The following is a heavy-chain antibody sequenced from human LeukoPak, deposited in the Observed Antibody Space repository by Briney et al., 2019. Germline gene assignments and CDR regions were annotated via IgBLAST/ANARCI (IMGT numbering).Heavy chain of an antibody. J-gene: IGHJ4*02. V-gene: IGHV4-59*08. CDR2: IYYSGST. Sequence: SETLSLTCTVSGGSISSYYWSWIRQPPGKGLEWIGYIYYSGSTNYNPSLKSRVTISVDTSKNQFSLKLSSVTAADTVVYYCARQRLGYGSGSYYGAFDYWGQGTLVTVSS. CDR3: ARQRLGYGSGSYYGAFDY. D-gene: IGHD3-10*01. CDR1: GGSISSYY.